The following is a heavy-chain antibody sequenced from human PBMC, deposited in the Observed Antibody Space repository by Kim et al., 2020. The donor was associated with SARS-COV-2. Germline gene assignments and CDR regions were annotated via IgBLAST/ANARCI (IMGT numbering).Heavy chain of an antibody. CDR2: IYYSGST. Sequence: SETLSLTCTVSGGSISSYYWSWIRQPPGKGLEWIGYIYYSGSTNYNPSLKSRVTISVDTSKNQFSLKLSSVTAADTAVYYCASLETYCSSTSCYTYFDY. CDR1: GGSISSYY. CDR3: ASLETYCSSTSCYTYFDY. V-gene: IGHV4-59*08. J-gene: IGHJ4*01. D-gene: IGHD2-2*02.